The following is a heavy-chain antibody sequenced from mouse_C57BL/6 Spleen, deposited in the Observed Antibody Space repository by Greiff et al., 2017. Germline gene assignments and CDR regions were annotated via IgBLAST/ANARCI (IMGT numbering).Heavy chain of an antibody. CDR1: GFNIKDDY. V-gene: IGHV14-4*01. Sequence: VQLKESGAELVRPGASVKLSCTASGFNIKDDYMHWVKQRPEQGLEWIGWIDPENGDTEYASKFKGKATITADTSSNTAYLQLSSLTSEDTAVYYCTRGYDDYARDYWGQGTSVTVSS. D-gene: IGHD2-2*01. CDR3: TRGYDDYARDY. J-gene: IGHJ4*01. CDR2: IDPENGDT.